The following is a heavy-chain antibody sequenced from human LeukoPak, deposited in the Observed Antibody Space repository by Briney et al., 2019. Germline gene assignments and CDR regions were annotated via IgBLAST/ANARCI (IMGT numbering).Heavy chain of an antibody. Sequence: PSETLSLTCTVSGGSISSYYWSWIRQPPGKGLEWIGYIYYSGSTNYNPSLKGRVTISVDTSKNQFSLKLSSVTAADTAVYYCAARDYFFDYWGQGTLVTVSS. CDR2: IYYSGST. V-gene: IGHV4-59*01. CDR3: AARDYFFDY. J-gene: IGHJ4*02. D-gene: IGHD2-21*02. CDR1: GGSISSYY.